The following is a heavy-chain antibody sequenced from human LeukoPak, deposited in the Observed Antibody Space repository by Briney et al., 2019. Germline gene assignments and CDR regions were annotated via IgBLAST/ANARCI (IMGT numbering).Heavy chain of an antibody. V-gene: IGHV1-69*05. CDR1: GGTFSSYA. D-gene: IGHD3-16*02. CDR2: IIPIFGTA. J-gene: IGHJ4*02. CDR3: ASRYYDYVWGSYRQDYFDY. Sequence: GASVKVSCKASGGTFSSYAISWVRQAPGQGLEGMGRIIPIFGTANYAQKFQGRVTITTDESTSTAYMELSSLRSEDTAVYYCASRYYDYVWGSYRQDYFDYWGQGTLVTVSS.